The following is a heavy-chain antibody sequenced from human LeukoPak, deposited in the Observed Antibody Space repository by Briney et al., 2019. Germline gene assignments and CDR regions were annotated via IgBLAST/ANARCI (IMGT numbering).Heavy chain of an antibody. CDR1: GDSVSSDSAA. CDR3: ARSVNNWFDP. J-gene: IGHJ5*02. CDR2: TFYRSKWYN. V-gene: IGHV6-1*01. D-gene: IGHD2-8*01. Sequence: SQTLSLTCAISGDSVSSDSAAWNCIRQSPSRGLEWLGRTFYRSKWYNDYAVSVKSRITINPDTSKNQFSLQLNSVTPEDTAVYYCARSVNNWFDPWGQGTLVTVSS.